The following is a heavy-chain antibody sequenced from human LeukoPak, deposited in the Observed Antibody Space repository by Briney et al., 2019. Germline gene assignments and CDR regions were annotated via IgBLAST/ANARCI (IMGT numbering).Heavy chain of an antibody. CDR1: GFTFSSYA. D-gene: IGHD6-13*01. CDR2: IYGSGGST. J-gene: IGHJ3*01. Sequence: GGSLRLSCAASGFTFSSYAMSWVRQAAGKGLEWISAIYGSGGSTYYADSVKGRFTISRDNSKNTLYLQMNSLRADDTAVYYCAKDIEPISSSWDASDVWGQGTMVTVSS. CDR3: AKDIEPISSSWDASDV. V-gene: IGHV3-23*01.